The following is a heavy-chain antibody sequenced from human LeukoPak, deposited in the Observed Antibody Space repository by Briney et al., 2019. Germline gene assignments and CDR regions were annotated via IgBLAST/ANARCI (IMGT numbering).Heavy chain of an antibody. V-gene: IGHV1-2*02. J-gene: IGHJ4*02. D-gene: IGHD6-25*01. CDR2: INPNINGT. CDR3: ARERTPGSGYGVDY. Sequence: GASVKVSCKASGYTFTGYYIHWVRLAPGQGLEWMGWINPNINGTNYAQKFQGRVTMTGDRSISTAYMELSRLRSDDTAVYYCARERTPGSGYGVDYWGQGTVVTVSS. CDR1: GYTFTGYY.